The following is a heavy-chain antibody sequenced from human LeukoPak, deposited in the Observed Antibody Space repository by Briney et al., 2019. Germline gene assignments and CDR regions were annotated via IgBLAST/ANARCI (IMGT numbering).Heavy chain of an antibody. J-gene: IGHJ6*02. V-gene: IGHV1-69*04. CDR2: IIPILGIA. CDR3: ARGVAPYYYYGMDV. D-gene: IGHD5-12*01. Sequence: GSSVKVSCKASGGTFSSYAISWVRQAPGQGLEWMGRIIPILGIANYAQKFQGRVTITADKSTSTAHMELSSLRSEDTAVYYCARGVAPYYYYGMDVWGQGTTVTVSS. CDR1: GGTFSSYA.